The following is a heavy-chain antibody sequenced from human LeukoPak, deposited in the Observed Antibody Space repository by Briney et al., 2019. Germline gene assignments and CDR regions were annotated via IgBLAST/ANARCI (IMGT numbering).Heavy chain of an antibody. V-gene: IGHV1-2*02. CDR2: INPNSGGT. J-gene: IGHJ6*03. Sequence: GASVKVSCKASGYTFTGYYMHWVRQAPGQGLEWMGWINPNSGGTNYAQKFQGRVTMTRDTSISTAYMELSRLRSDDTAVYYCARDRDGYRLAGYMDVWGKGTTVTISS. D-gene: IGHD5-24*01. CDR1: GYTFTGYY. CDR3: ARDRDGYRLAGYMDV.